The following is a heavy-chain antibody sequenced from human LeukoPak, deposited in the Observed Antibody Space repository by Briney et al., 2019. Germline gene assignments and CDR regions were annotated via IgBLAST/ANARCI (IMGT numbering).Heavy chain of an antibody. V-gene: IGHV3-20*04. D-gene: IGHD3-10*01. CDR3: AKTMVRGVMAPFDY. Sequence: GGSLRLSCAASGFTFDDYGMSWVRQAPGKGLEWVSGINWNGGSTGYADSVKGRFTISRDNAKNSLYLQMNSLRAEDTALYYCAKTMVRGVMAPFDYWGQGTLVTVSS. J-gene: IGHJ4*02. CDR1: GFTFDDYG. CDR2: INWNGGST.